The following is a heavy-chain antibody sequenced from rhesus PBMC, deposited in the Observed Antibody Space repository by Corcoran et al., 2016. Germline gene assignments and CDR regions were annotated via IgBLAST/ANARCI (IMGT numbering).Heavy chain of an antibody. D-gene: IGHD2-21*01. V-gene: IGHV4S7*01. Sequence: QVQLQESGPGLLKPSETLSLTCAVSGGSISGGYGWGWIRQPPGKGLGWIGSIYSSSGNTYYNPSLKRRVTSATDTSKNQVSLKLSSVTAADTAVYYCARDEAEYCTGSGCYFDYWGQGVLVTVSS. J-gene: IGHJ4*01. CDR2: IYSSSGNT. CDR1: GGSISGGYG. CDR3: ARDEAEYCTGSGCYFDY.